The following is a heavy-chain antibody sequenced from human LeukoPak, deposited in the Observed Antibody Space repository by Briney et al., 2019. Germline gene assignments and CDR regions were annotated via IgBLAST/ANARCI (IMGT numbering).Heavy chain of an antibody. V-gene: IGHV3-30*02. J-gene: IGHJ4*02. CDR1: GFTFSSYG. D-gene: IGHD3-3*01. CDR2: IRYDGSNK. CDR3: AKGSYDFWSGYYRN. Sequence: GGSLRLSCAASGFTFSSYGMHWVRQAPGKGLEWVAFIRYDGSNKYYADSVKGRFTISRDNSKNTLYLQMNSLRAEDTAVYYCAKGSYDFWSGYYRNWGQGTLVTVSS.